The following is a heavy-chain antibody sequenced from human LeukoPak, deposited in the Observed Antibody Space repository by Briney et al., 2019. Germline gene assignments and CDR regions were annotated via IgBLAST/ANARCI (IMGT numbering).Heavy chain of an antibody. CDR1: GFTFSKYS. CDR2: ISSTSIYK. D-gene: IGHD2-15*01. Sequence: GGSLRLSCAASGFTFSKYSLNWVRQAPGKGLEWVSSISSTSIYKYYADSVKGRFTISRDNAKNSLYLQMNSLRAEDTAVYYCAKNGDRGAYCTGGTCYPYFYYYMDVWGKGTTVTI. V-gene: IGHV3-21*04. J-gene: IGHJ6*03. CDR3: AKNGDRGAYCTGGTCYPYFYYYMDV.